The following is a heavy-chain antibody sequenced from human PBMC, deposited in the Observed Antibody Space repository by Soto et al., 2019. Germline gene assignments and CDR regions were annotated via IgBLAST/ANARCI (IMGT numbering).Heavy chain of an antibody. CDR3: ARGSYYVDY. CDR2: TYYRSKWFY. V-gene: IGHV6-1*01. CDR1: GDSVSSNSAA. Sequence: KQSQTLSLTCAISGDSVSSNSAAWSWIRQSPSRGLEWLGTTYYRSKWFYDYVESVKGRITINPDTSKNQFSLQLNSVTPEDTAVYFCARGSYYVDYWGQGTLVTVSS. D-gene: IGHD1-26*01. J-gene: IGHJ4*02.